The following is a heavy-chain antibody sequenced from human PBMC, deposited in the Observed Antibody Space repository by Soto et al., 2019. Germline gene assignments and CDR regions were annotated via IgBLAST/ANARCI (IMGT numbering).Heavy chain of an antibody. D-gene: IGHD3-3*01. V-gene: IGHV1-3*01. Sequence: ASVKVSCKASGYTFTSYAMHWVRQAPGQRLEWMGWINAGNGNTKYSQKFQGRVTITRDTSASTAYMELSSLRSEDTAVYYCARVEYDFWSGPMENYYYYGMDVWGQGTTVTVS. CDR2: INAGNGNT. CDR1: GYTFTSYA. CDR3: ARVEYDFWSGPMENYYYYGMDV. J-gene: IGHJ6*02.